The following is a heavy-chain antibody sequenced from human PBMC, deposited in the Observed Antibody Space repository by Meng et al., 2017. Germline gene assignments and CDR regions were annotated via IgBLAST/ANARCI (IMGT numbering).Heavy chain of an antibody. CDR1: DFTFSSYW. V-gene: IGHV3-7*03. J-gene: IGHJ4*02. Sequence: SLKFCCASSDFTFSSYWMSWVRQAPGKGLEWVANIEQDGSEKYYLDSVKGRFTISRDNSKNTLYLQMNSLRAEDTAVYYCAKTGLNYGSGSPWDDYWGQGTLVTVSS. CDR3: AKTGLNYGSGSPWDDY. CDR2: IEQDGSEK. D-gene: IGHD3-10*01.